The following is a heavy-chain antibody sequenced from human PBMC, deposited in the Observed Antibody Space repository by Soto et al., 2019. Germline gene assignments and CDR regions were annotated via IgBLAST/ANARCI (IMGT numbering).Heavy chain of an antibody. CDR3: ARNRHDYGDYVTDY. Sequence: EVQLVESGGGLVQPGGSLRLSCAASGFTFSSYAMHWVRQAPGKGLEYVSAISNNGGSTYYANSVKGRFTISRDNSKNTLYLQRGSLRAEDMAIYYCARNRHDYGDYVTDYWGQGTLVTVSS. V-gene: IGHV3-64*01. CDR2: ISNNGGST. CDR1: GFTFSSYA. J-gene: IGHJ4*02. D-gene: IGHD4-17*01.